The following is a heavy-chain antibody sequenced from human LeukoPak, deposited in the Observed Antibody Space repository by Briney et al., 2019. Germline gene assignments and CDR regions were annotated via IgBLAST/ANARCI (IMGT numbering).Heavy chain of an antibody. J-gene: IGHJ4*02. CDR2: ISGSGGST. Sequence: PVGSLRLSCAASGFTFSSYAMSWVRQAPGKGLEWVSAISGSGGSTYYADSVKGRFTISRDNSKNTLYLQMNSLRAEDTAVYYCAKSRDTAMVILLFDYWGQGTLVTVSS. CDR1: GFTFSSYA. CDR3: AKSRDTAMVILLFDY. V-gene: IGHV3-23*01. D-gene: IGHD5-18*01.